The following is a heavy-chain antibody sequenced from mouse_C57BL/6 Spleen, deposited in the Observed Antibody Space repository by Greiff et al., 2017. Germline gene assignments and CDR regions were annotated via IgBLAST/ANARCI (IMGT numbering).Heavy chain of an antibody. CDR2: IDPSDSYT. J-gene: IGHJ1*03. CDR3: ARHNYGSSHWYFDV. V-gene: IGHV1-69*01. D-gene: IGHD1-1*01. CDR1: GYTFTSYW. Sequence: QVQLQQSGAELVMPGASVKLSCKASGYTFTSYWMHWVKQRPGQGLEWIGEIDPSDSYTNYNQKFKGKSTLTVDKSSSTAYMQLSSLTSEDSAVYYCARHNYGSSHWYFDVWGTGTTVTVSS.